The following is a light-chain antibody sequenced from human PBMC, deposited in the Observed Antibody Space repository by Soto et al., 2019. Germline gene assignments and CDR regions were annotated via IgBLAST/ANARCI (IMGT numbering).Light chain of an antibody. CDR1: QSISSNY. J-gene: IGKJ1*01. Sequence: EIVLTQSPGTMSLSPGERATLSCRASQSISSNYLAWYQQKRGQPPRLLIYGASSRATGIADRFSGSGSGTDFTLTISRLEPEDFAVYYCQQYHRSPRTFGQGTKVDVK. V-gene: IGKV3-20*01. CDR3: QQYHRSPRT. CDR2: GAS.